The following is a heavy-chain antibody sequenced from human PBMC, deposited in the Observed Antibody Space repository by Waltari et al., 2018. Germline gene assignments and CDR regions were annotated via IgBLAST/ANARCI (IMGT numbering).Heavy chain of an antibody. J-gene: IGHJ4*02. Sequence: EVQLVESGGGLVQPGGSLRLSFAAYGFTFTIYEITWVRQAPGKGLEWVSYISSSGSTIYYADSVKGRFTISRDNAKNSLYLQMNSLRAEDTAVYYCARGYSSSWYSPPIDYWGQGTLVTVSS. CDR1: GFTFTIYE. CDR3: ARGYSSSWYSPPIDY. CDR2: ISSSGSTI. V-gene: IGHV3-48*03. D-gene: IGHD6-13*01.